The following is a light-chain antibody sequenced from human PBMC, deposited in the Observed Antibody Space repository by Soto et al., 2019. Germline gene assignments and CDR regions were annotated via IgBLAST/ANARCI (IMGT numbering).Light chain of an antibody. V-gene: IGKV3-15*01. CDR1: QSVSSN. J-gene: IGKJ1*01. Sequence: EIVVTQSPATLSVSPGERATLSCRASQSVSSNVAWYQQKPGQAPRLLIYGASTRATGIPARFSGSGSGTEFTPTISSLQSEVFAFYFCQKKNTWPPPFGQGTRVDIK. CDR3: QKKNTWPPP. CDR2: GAS.